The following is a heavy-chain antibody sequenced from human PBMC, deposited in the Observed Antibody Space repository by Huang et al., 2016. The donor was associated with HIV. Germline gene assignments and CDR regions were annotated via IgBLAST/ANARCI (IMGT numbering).Heavy chain of an antibody. CDR3: ARPARYCSSTSCYMVYDY. J-gene: IGHJ4*02. D-gene: IGHD2-2*02. CDR2: IYSSGST. V-gene: IGHV4-39*01. Sequence: QLQLQESGPGLVKPSETLSLTCTVSGGSISSSSYYWGWIRQPPGKGLEGSGSIYSSGSTYYNPSLKSRVTISVDTSKNQFSLKLSSVTAADTAVYYCARPARYCSSTSCYMVYDYWGQGTLVTVSS. CDR1: GGSISSSSYY.